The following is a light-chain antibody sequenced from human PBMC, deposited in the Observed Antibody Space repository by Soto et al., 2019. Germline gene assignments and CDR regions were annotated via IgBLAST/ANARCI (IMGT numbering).Light chain of an antibody. V-gene: IGLV4-69*01. CDR2: LNSDGSH. Sequence: QLVLTQSPSASASLGASVKLTCTLNSGHTTYAIAWHQQQPEKGPRYLMNLNSDGSHSKGDGIPDRFSGSSSGAERYLTISSLQSEDEADYYCQIWGTGPLVFGGGTKVTVL. CDR1: SGHTTYA. CDR3: QIWGTGPLV. J-gene: IGLJ2*01.